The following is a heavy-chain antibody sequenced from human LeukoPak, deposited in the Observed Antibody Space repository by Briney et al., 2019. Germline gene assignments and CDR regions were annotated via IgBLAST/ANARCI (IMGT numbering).Heavy chain of an antibody. CDR3: ARHLLRYYDSSGRDAFDI. Sequence: PSETLSLTCTVSGGSISSSSYYWGWIRQPPGKGLEWIGSFYYSGSTYYNPSLKSRVTISVHTSKNQFSLKLSSVTAADPAVYYCARHLLRYYDSSGRDAFDIWGQGTMVTVSS. D-gene: IGHD3-22*01. CDR1: GGSISSSSYY. J-gene: IGHJ3*02. V-gene: IGHV4-39*01. CDR2: FYYSGST.